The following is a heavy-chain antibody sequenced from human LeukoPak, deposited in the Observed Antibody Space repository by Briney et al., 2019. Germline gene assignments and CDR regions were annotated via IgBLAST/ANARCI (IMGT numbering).Heavy chain of an antibody. D-gene: IGHD1-26*01. Sequence: ASVTVSCKASGYTFTSYDINWVRQATGQGLEWMGWMNPNSGNTGYAQKFQGRVTMTRNTSISTAYMELSSLRSEDTAVYYCARESGSYFSGDYYYGMDVWGQGTTVTVSS. CDR1: GYTFTSYD. CDR3: ARESGSYFSGDYYYGMDV. J-gene: IGHJ6*02. CDR2: MNPNSGNT. V-gene: IGHV1-8*01.